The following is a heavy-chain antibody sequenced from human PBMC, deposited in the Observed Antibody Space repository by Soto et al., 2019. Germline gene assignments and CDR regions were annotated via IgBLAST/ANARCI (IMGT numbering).Heavy chain of an antibody. CDR2: IYYSGST. J-gene: IGHJ4*02. Sequence: PSETLSLTCTVSGGSISSSSYYWGWIRQPPGKGLEWIGSIYYSGSTNYNPSLKSRVTISVDTSKNQFSLKLSSVTAADTAVYYCARDTGDFWSGYQNSYYFDYWGQGTLVTVSS. CDR3: ARDTGDFWSGYQNSYYFDY. D-gene: IGHD3-3*01. CDR1: GGSISSSSYY. V-gene: IGHV4-39*07.